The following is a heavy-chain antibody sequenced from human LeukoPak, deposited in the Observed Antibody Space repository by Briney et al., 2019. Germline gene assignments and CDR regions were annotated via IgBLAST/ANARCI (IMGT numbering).Heavy chain of an antibody. Sequence: PGGSLRLSCAASGFTFNNYGMQWVRQAPGKGLEGVAFIRYDGSNEYYADSVKGRFTISRDDSKNTLYLQMNSLRAEDTAVYYCAKDPHRTGTTWGYIDYWGQGTLVTVSS. CDR1: GFTFNNYG. V-gene: IGHV3-30*02. J-gene: IGHJ4*02. D-gene: IGHD1-1*01. CDR3: AKDPHRTGTTWGYIDY. CDR2: IRYDGSNE.